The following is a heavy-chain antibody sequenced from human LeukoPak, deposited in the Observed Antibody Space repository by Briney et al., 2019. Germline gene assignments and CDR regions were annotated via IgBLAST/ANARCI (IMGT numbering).Heavy chain of an antibody. Sequence: PSETLSLICTVSGGSMSSSGQYWGWIRQSPVKGLEWIGSIYYSGSTYYNPSLKSRVTISVDTSKNQFSLELTSVTAADAAIYYCARNMTAISRLDVFDIWGPATMVTVS. CDR3: ARNMTAISRLDVFDI. J-gene: IGHJ3*02. CDR2: IYYSGST. V-gene: IGHV4-39*01. D-gene: IGHD2-21*02. CDR1: GGSMSSSGQY.